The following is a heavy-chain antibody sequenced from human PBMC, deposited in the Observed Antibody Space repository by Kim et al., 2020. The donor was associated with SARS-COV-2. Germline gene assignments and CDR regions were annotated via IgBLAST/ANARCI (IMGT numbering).Heavy chain of an antibody. J-gene: IGHJ4*02. D-gene: IGHD3-16*01. CDR3: AKGLILGPY. Sequence: GGSLRLSCAASGFIFTTYAMNWVRQAPGKGLQWVSAVSASGHNTYYADSVKGRFTVSRDNSKNTLYLQMNSLRAEDTAVYYCAKGLILGPYWGQGTLVTVSS. CDR1: GFIFTTYA. CDR2: VSASGHNT. V-gene: IGHV3-23*01.